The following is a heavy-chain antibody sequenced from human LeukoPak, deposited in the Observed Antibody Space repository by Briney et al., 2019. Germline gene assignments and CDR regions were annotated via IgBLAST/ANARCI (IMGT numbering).Heavy chain of an antibody. Sequence: PGGSLRLSCAASGFTFSDYAMSWVRQAPGKGPEWVSAITGSGSVKYYADSVKGRFTISRDNSGNTLFLQMNSLRAEDTAVYYCAKRRAASYGDFDYWGQGTLVTVSS. CDR3: AKRRAASYGDFDY. CDR1: GFTFSDYA. D-gene: IGHD2-15*01. J-gene: IGHJ4*02. CDR2: ITGSGSVK. V-gene: IGHV3-23*01.